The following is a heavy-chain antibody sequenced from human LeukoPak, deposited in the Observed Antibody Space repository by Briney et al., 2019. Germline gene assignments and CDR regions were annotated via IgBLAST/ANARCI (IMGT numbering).Heavy chain of an antibody. J-gene: IGHJ3*02. Sequence: GGSLRLSCAASGFTFNTYGMNWVRRAPGRGLEWVSSITSGGLYTYYTDSVKGRFTISRDNAKSSLYLQMNSLRAEDTAVYYCARLYGSGYDAFDIWGQGTMVTVSS. CDR1: GFTFNTYG. V-gene: IGHV3-21*01. CDR3: ARLYGSGYDAFDI. CDR2: ITSGGLYT. D-gene: IGHD3-10*01.